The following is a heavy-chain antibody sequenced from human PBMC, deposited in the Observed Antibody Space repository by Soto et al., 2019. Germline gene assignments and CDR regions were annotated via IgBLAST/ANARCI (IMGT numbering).Heavy chain of an antibody. V-gene: IGHV3-7*01. CDR1: FHSYW. CDR3: AYTSGW. J-gene: IGHJ4*02. Sequence: EVQLVESGGGLVQPGGSLRLSCEGTFHSYWLWWVRQAPGKGLQWLANINEDGSEKYYLESVRGRFTISRGNSRNLLYLQMNSLRVEDPAVYYCAYTSGWWSQGMLVTVSS. CDR2: INEDGSEK. D-gene: IGHD6-19*01.